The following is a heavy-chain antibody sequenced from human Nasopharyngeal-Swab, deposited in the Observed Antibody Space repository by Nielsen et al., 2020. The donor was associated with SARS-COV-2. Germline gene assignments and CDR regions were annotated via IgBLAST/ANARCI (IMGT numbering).Heavy chain of an antibody. Sequence: GSLRLSCAVYGGSFSGYYWSWIRQPPGKGLEWLGEINHSGSTNYNPSLKSRVTISLDTSKNQFSLKLSSVTAADTAVYYCARGPGRYDYVWGSYRYRFDYWGQGTLVTVSS. CDR2: INHSGST. CDR1: GGSFSGYY. CDR3: ARGPGRYDYVWGSYRYRFDY. J-gene: IGHJ4*02. D-gene: IGHD3-16*02. V-gene: IGHV4-34*01.